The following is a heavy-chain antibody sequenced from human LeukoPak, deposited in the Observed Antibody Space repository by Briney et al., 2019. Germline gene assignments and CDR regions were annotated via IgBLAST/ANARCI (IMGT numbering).Heavy chain of an antibody. CDR1: GGSFSGYY. CDR2: INHSGST. CDR3: ARRSSGYCDY. Sequence: SETLSLTCAVYGGSFSGYYWSWIRQPPGKGLEWIGEINHSGSTNYNPSLKSRVTISVDTSKNQFSLKLSSVTAADTAVYYCARRSSGYCDYWGQGTLVTVSS. D-gene: IGHD3-22*01. J-gene: IGHJ4*02. V-gene: IGHV4-34*01.